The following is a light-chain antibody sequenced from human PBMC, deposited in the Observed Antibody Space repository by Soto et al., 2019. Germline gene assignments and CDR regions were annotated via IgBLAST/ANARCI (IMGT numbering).Light chain of an antibody. CDR1: SSDVGSHNL. CDR3: CSYAGSTTFVV. V-gene: IGLV2-23*02. CDR2: EVS. J-gene: IGLJ2*01. Sequence: QSVLTQPASVSGSPGQSITISCTGTSSDVGSHNLVSWYQQQPGKAPKLMIYEVSKRPSGVSDRFSGSKSGNTASLTISGLQAEDEADYYCCSYAGSTTFVVFGGGTKLTVL.